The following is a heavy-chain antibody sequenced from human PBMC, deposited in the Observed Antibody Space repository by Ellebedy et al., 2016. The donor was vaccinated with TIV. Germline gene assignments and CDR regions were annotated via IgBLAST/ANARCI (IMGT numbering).Heavy chain of an antibody. CDR1: GYTFTSYH. Sequence: ASVKVSCKASGYTFTSYHMHWVRQAPGQGLEWMGIINPSGGSTTYAQKVQGRVTMTRDTSTSTVNMEVSSLRSADTAVYYCARDLYMDVWGKGTTVTVSS. J-gene: IGHJ6*03. V-gene: IGHV1-46*01. CDR2: INPSGGST. CDR3: ARDLYMDV.